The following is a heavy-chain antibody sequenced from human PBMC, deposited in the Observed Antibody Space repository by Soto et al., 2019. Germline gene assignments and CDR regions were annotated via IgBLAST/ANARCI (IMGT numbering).Heavy chain of an antibody. CDR3: ARGTYYDFWSGYYGWFDP. CDR1: GDSVSSNSAA. CDR2: TYYRSKWYN. D-gene: IGHD3-3*01. V-gene: IGHV6-1*01. Sequence: SQTLSLTCAISGDSVSSNSAAWNWIRQSPSRGLEWLGRTYYRSKWYNDYEVSVKSRITINPDTSKNQFSLKLRSVTAADTAVYYCARGTYYDFWSGYYGWFDPWGQGTLVTVSS. J-gene: IGHJ5*02.